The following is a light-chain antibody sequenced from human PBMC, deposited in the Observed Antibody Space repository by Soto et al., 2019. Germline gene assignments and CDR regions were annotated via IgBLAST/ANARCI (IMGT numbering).Light chain of an antibody. CDR3: QQRSSWPPGA. J-gene: IGKJ2*01. Sequence: EIVLTQSPATLSLSPGERDSLSCRTSQNIDTYLAWYQQKSGQPPRLLIYDASIRTSGVPARFSGSGSGTDFTLTISGLEPEDFAVYYCQQRSSWPPGAFGQGTKLEIK. CDR1: QNIDTY. CDR2: DAS. V-gene: IGKV3-11*01.